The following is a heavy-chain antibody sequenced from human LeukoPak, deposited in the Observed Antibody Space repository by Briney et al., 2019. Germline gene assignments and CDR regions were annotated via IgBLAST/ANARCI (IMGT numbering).Heavy chain of an antibody. V-gene: IGHV3-48*03. Sequence: VGSLRLSCAASGFTFSSYEMNWVRQAPGKGLEWVSYISSSGSTIYYADSVKGRFTISRDNAKNSLYLQMNSLRAEDTAVYYCATHSSGYYETDYWGQGTLVTVSS. CDR1: GFTFSSYE. J-gene: IGHJ4*02. D-gene: IGHD3-22*01. CDR2: ISSSGSTI. CDR3: ATHSSGYYETDY.